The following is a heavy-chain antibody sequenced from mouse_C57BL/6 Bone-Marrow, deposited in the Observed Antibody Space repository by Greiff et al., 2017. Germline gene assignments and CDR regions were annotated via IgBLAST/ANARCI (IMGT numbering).Heavy chain of an antibody. CDR3: ARNVGRGWFAY. CDR1: GFSLTSYA. Sequence: VKLVESGPGLVAPSQSLSITCTVSGFSLTSYAISWVRPPPGKGLEWLGVIWTGGGTNYNSALKSRLSISKDNSKSPVFLKRNSLQTDDTARYYCARNVGRGWFAYWGQGTLVTVSA. CDR2: IWTGGGT. J-gene: IGHJ3*01. V-gene: IGHV2-9-1*01.